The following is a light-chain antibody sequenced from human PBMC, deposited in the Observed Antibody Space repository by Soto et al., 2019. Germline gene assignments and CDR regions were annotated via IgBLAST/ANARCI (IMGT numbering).Light chain of an antibody. J-gene: IGKJ1*01. CDR2: GAS. CDR1: QSVSSY. Sequence: EIVLTQSPGTLSLSPGERAPLSCRASQSVSSYLAWYQQKPGQAPRLLIYGASSRATGIPDRFSGSGSGTDFTLTISRLEPEDFAVYYCQQYGSSPRTFGQGTKVEI. CDR3: QQYGSSPRT. V-gene: IGKV3-20*01.